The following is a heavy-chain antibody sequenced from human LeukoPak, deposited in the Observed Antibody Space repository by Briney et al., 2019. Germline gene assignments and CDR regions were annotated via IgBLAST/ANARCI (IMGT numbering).Heavy chain of an antibody. Sequence: GESLKISCKGSGYSFTSYWIGWVRQVPGKGLEWVGVIYIGDSDTRYRPSFRGRVTISVDRSLTTAFLQWSSLKASDTAIYYCARRTDSYSGFDFWGQGTLVTVSS. CDR3: ARRTDSYSGFDF. V-gene: IGHV5-51*01. J-gene: IGHJ4*02. D-gene: IGHD3-22*01. CDR2: IYIGDSDT. CDR1: GYSFTSYW.